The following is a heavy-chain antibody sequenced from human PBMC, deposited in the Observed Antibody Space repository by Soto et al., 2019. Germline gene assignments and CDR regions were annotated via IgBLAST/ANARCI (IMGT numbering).Heavy chain of an antibody. CDR3: TRGGDAYKNGH. Sequence: PSETLSLTCTVSGGSISSYYWGWIRQPPGKGLEWIGYISYSGSTHYNPSLKSRVTISVDTSKNQISLKLSSVTAADTAVYYCTRGGDAYKNGHWGQGTLVTVSS. J-gene: IGHJ4*02. CDR1: GGSISSYY. CDR2: ISYSGST. V-gene: IGHV4-59*01. D-gene: IGHD2-21*01.